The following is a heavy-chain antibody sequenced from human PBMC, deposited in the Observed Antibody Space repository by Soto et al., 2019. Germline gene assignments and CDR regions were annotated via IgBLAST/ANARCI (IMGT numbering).Heavy chain of an antibody. CDR1: GFTFSSYG. Sequence: GGSLRLSCAASGFTFSSYGMHWVRQAPGKGLEWVAVISYDGSNKYYADSVKGRFTISRDNSKNTLYLQMNSLRAEDTAVYYCAKDVVRGVLDYWGQGTLVTVSS. CDR3: AKDVVRGVLDY. D-gene: IGHD3-10*01. CDR2: ISYDGSNK. V-gene: IGHV3-30*18. J-gene: IGHJ4*02.